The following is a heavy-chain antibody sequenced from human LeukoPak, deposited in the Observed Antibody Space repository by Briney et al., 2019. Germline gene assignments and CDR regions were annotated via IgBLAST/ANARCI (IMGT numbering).Heavy chain of an antibody. Sequence: ASVKVSCKASGYTFTSYGISWVRQAPGQGLEWMGWISAYNGNTNYAQKLQGSVTMTTDTSTSTAYMELRSLRSDDTAVYYCARHQKNHCSGGSCYWFDPWGQGTLVTVSS. CDR2: ISAYNGNT. V-gene: IGHV1-18*01. D-gene: IGHD2-15*01. CDR3: ARHQKNHCSGGSCYWFDP. J-gene: IGHJ5*02. CDR1: GYTFTSYG.